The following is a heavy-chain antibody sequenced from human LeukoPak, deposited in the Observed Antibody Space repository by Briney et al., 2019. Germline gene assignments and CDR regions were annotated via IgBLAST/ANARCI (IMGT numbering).Heavy chain of an antibody. V-gene: IGHV4-39*01. CDR3: ARRIIVATIDY. Sequence: SETLSLTCNVFGGSISSSNHYWAWIRQPPGKGLEWIWSIYYSGSTYINPSLKSRVTISADTPKNQFSLKMSSVTAADTAVYYCARRIIVATIDYWGQGILVTVSS. CDR1: GGSISSSNHY. CDR2: IYYSGST. D-gene: IGHD5-12*01. J-gene: IGHJ4*02.